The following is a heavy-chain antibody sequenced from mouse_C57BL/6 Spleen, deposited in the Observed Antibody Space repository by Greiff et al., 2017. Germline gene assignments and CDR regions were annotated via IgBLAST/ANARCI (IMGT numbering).Heavy chain of an antibody. Sequence: EVQRVESGPGLVKPSQSLSLTCSVTGYSITSGYYWNWIRQFPGNKLEWMGYISYDGSNNYNPSLKNRISITRDTSKNQFFLKLNSVTTEDTATYYCARVTEAMDYWGQGTSVTVSS. CDR2: ISYDGSN. D-gene: IGHD4-1*01. CDR1: GYSITSGYY. CDR3: ARVTEAMDY. V-gene: IGHV3-6*01. J-gene: IGHJ4*01.